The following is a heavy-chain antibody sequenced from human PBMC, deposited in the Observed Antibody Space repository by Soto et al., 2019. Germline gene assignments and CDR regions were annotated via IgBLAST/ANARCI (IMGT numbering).Heavy chain of an antibody. Sequence: ASVKVSCKASGYTFTSYGISWVRQAPGQWLEWMGWISAYNGNTNYAQKLQGRVTMTTDTSTSTAYMELRSLRSDDTAVYYCARDFAGDTYSYGSNGMDVWGQGTTVTVSS. CDR1: GYTFTSYG. CDR3: ARDFAGDTYSYGSNGMDV. D-gene: IGHD5-18*01. CDR2: ISAYNGNT. V-gene: IGHV1-18*01. J-gene: IGHJ6*02.